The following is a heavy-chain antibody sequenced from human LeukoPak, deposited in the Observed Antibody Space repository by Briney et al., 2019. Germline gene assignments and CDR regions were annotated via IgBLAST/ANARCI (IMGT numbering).Heavy chain of an antibody. CDR2: INHSGST. CDR3: ARGGIIAARPPFDY. J-gene: IGHJ4*02. V-gene: IGHV4-34*01. D-gene: IGHD6-6*01. CDR1: GFTFSSYG. Sequence: LRLSCAAAGFTFSSYGISWVRQPPGKWLEWVGEINHSGSTNYNPSLKSRVTISVDTSKNQFSLKLSSVTAADTAVYYCARGGIIAARPPFDYWGQGTLVTVSS.